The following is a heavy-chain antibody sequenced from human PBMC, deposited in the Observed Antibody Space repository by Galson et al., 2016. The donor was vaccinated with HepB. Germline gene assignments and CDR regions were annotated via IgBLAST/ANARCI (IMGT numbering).Heavy chain of an antibody. V-gene: IGHV3-30*04. CDR3: ARSTVSGLWYFDY. CDR2: ISYDGRHE. CDR1: EITFGTFA. D-gene: IGHD4-11*01. Sequence: SLRLSCAGSEITFGTFAIRWVRQAPGKGLEWVAVISYDGRHEYYADSVKGRFTISRDNPKNTLYLQMNSLRTEDTAMYYCARSTVSGLWYFDYWGQGTLVTVSS. J-gene: IGHJ4*02.